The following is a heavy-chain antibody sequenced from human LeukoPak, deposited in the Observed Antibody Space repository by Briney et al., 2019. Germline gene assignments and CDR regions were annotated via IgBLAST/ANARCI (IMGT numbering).Heavy chain of an antibody. V-gene: IGHV3-9*01. CDR2: ISWNSGSI. CDR3: AKGTDIDDAFDI. J-gene: IGHJ3*02. Sequence: SGGSLRLSCAASGFTFDXXAMHWVRQAPGXXLXXVSGISWNSGSIGYADSVKGRFTISRDNAKSSLYLQMNSLRAEDTALYYCAKGTDIDDAFDIWGQGTMVTVSS. CDR1: GFTFDXXA.